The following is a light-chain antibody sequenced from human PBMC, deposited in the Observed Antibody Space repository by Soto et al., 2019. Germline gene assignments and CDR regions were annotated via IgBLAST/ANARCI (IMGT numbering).Light chain of an antibody. V-gene: IGLV2-14*01. Sequence: QSALTQPASVSGSPGQSITISCIGTSSDVGTYKYVSWYQQLPGKAPKLMIYEVSNRPSGVSNRFSGSKSGNTASLTISELQAEDEADYYCSSYTSRSTPVFGGGTKLTVL. CDR2: EVS. J-gene: IGLJ2*01. CDR1: SSDVGTYKY. CDR3: SSYTSRSTPV.